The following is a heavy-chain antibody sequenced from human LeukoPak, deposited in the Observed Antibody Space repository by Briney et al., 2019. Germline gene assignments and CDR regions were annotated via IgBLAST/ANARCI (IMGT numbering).Heavy chain of an antibody. J-gene: IGHJ6*02. Sequence: GGSLRLSCAASGFTFDDYAMHWVRQAPGKGLEWVSLISWDGGSTYYAEFVKGRFTISRDNSKNSLYLQMNSLRVEDTALYYCAKDIAVKTLYYYGMDVWGQGTTVTVSS. CDR1: GFTFDDYA. CDR2: ISWDGGST. V-gene: IGHV3-43D*03. D-gene: IGHD4-17*01. CDR3: AKDIAVKTLYYYGMDV.